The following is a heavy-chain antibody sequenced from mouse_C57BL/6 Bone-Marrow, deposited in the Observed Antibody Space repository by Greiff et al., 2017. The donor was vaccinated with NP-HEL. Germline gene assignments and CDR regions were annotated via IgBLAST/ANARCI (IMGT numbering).Heavy chain of an antibody. CDR3: ARHGVLRRYAIDY. CDR2: VYPRSGNT. J-gene: IGHJ4*01. D-gene: IGHD1-1*01. CDR1: GYTFTSYG. V-gene: IGHV1-81*01. Sequence: QVQLQQSGAELARPGASVKLSCKASGYTFTSYGISWVKQRTGQGLEWIGEVYPRSGNTYYNEKFKGKATLTADKSSSTAYMELRSLTSEDSAVYFCARHGVLRRYAIDYWGQGTSVTVSS.